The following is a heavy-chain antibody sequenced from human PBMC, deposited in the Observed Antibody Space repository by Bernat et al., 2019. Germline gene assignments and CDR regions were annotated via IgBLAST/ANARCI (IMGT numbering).Heavy chain of an antibody. CDR2: ISSSGSTI. D-gene: IGHD3-3*01. CDR3: ARGRTIFGVVNYYYYYYMDV. V-gene: IGHV3-48*03. CDR1: GFTFSSYE. Sequence: EVQLVESGGGLVQPGGSLRLSCAASGFTFSSYEMNWVRQAPGKGLEWVSYISSSGSTIYSADSVKGRFTISRDNAKNSLYLQMNSLRAEDTAVYYCARGRTIFGVVNYYYYYYMDVWGKGTTVTVSS. J-gene: IGHJ6*03.